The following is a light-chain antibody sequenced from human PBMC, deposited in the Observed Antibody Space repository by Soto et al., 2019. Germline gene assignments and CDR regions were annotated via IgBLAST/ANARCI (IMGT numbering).Light chain of an antibody. CDR3: QQYNSYSWT. V-gene: IGKV1-5*03. Sequence: IQMTQSPSTLSASVGDRVTITCRASQSISSWLAWYQQKPGKAPKLPIYKASSLESGVPSRFSGSGSGTEFTLTISSLQPDDFATYYCQQYNSYSWTFGQGTKVDI. J-gene: IGKJ1*01. CDR2: KAS. CDR1: QSISSW.